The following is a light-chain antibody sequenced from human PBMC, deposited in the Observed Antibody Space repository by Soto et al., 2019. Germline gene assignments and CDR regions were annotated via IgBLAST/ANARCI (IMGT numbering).Light chain of an antibody. CDR3: QQYEAVVT. CDR2: GAS. CDR1: QSVSSSY. J-gene: IGKJ1*01. Sequence: EIGLTQSPGTLSLSPGERATLSFRASQSVSSSYLAWYQQKPGQAPRLLIYGASSRATGIPDRFSGSGSGTDFTLTISRLEPEDVAVYYCQQYEAVVTFGQGTKVHIK. V-gene: IGKV3-20*01.